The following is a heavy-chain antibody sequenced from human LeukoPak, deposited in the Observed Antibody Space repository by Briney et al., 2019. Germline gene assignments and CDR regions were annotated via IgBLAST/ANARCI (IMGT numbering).Heavy chain of an antibody. CDR2: INPDSDDT. CDR3: ARGWDY. V-gene: IGHV1-8*01. CDR1: GYTFSSYD. Sequence: ASVKVSCKASGYTFSSYDINWVRQAPGQGLELTGWINPDSDDTGYAQKFQGRVTMTTNSSKRTAYMELSSLGSEDTAVYFCARGWDYWGQGTLVTVSS. J-gene: IGHJ4*02.